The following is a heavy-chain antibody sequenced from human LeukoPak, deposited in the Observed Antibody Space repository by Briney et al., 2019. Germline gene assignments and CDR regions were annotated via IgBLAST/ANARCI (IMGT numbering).Heavy chain of an antibody. D-gene: IGHD7-27*01. J-gene: IGHJ5*02. CDR3: VRDPALGVS. CDR2: IKEDGSEK. CDR1: RFSISTYW. V-gene: IGHV3-7*01. Sequence: GGSLRLSCAASRFSISTYWMSWVRQAPGKGLEWVANIKEDGSEKYYVDSVKGRFTISRDNAKNSLYLQMNSLRAEDSAVYYSVRDPALGVSWGQGTLVIVSS.